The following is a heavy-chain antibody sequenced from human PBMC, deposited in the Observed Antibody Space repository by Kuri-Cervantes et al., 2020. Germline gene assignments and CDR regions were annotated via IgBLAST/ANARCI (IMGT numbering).Heavy chain of an antibody. D-gene: IGHD3-10*01. CDR1: GLTFDDYA. Sequence: GGSLRLSCAASGLTFDDYAMHWVRQAPGKGLEWVSGIAWNSGSIAYADSVKGRFTISRDNAKNSLYLQMNSLRAEDTAVYYCAREGLEHGAWFGELFGIDYWGQGTLVTVSS. V-gene: IGHV3-9*01. CDR3: AREGLEHGAWFGELFGIDY. J-gene: IGHJ4*02. CDR2: IAWNSGSI.